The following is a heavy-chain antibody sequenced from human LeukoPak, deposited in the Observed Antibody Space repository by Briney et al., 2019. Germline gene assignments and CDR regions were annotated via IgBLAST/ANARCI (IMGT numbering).Heavy chain of an antibody. CDR2: ISGSGGST. D-gene: IGHD2-15*01. Sequence: GGSLRLSCAASGFTFGTYAMSWVRQAPGKGLEWVSAISGSGGSTYYADSVKGRFTISRDNSKNTLYLQMNSLRAEDTAVYYCAKDSSGDYFDYWGQGTLVTVSS. CDR1: GFTFGTYA. V-gene: IGHV3-23*01. CDR3: AKDSSGDYFDY. J-gene: IGHJ4*02.